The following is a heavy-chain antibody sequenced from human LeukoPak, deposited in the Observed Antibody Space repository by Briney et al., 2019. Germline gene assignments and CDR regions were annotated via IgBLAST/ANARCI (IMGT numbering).Heavy chain of an antibody. J-gene: IGHJ3*02. Sequence: XSVKVSCKASGYTFTGYYMHWVRQAPGQGLEWMGWINPNSGGTNYAQKFQGRVTMTRDTSISTAYMELSRLRSDDTAVYYCARDIVVVPAAPDAFDIWGQGTMVTVSS. D-gene: IGHD2-2*01. CDR2: INPNSGGT. CDR1: GYTFTGYY. V-gene: IGHV1-2*02. CDR3: ARDIVVVPAAPDAFDI.